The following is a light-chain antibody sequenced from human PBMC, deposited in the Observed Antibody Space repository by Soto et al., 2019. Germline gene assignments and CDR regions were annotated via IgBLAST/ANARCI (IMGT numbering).Light chain of an antibody. CDR2: GVT. J-gene: IGLJ2*01. Sequence: QSALTQPASVSGSPGQSITISCTGTSSDVGGYNYVSWYQQHPGKAPKLMIYGVTNRPSGVSNRFSGSKSGNTASLTISGLQDEDEAEYYCSSYTSSTTLSVVFGGGTKLTVL. CDR1: SSDVGGYNY. CDR3: SSYTSSTTLSVV. V-gene: IGLV2-14*01.